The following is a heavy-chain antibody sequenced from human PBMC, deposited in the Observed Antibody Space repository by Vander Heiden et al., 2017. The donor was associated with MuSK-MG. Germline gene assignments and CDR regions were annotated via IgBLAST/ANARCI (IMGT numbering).Heavy chain of an antibody. CDR2: INSDGSST. D-gene: IGHD3-10*01. CDR3: ARGGWFGELLFPDYFDY. CDR1: GFTFSSYW. Sequence: EVQLVESGGGLVQPGGSLRLSCAASGFTFSSYWMHWVRQAPGKGLVWVSRINSDGSSTSYADSVKGRFTISRDNAKNTLYLQMNSLRAEDTAVYYCARGGWFGELLFPDYFDYWGQGTLVTVSS. J-gene: IGHJ4*02. V-gene: IGHV3-74*01.